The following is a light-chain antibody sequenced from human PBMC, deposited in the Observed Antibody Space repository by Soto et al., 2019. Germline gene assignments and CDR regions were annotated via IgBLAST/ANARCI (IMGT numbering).Light chain of an antibody. CDR3: QQTDSFPYT. CDR1: QGISNY. Sequence: DIQMNQSRSAMSASVGARVTITCRASQGISNYLVWYQQKPGKAPKLLIYAASSLQSGVPSRFSGSGSGTDFSLTISSLQPEDFATYYCQQTDSFPYTLGRGTKVDIK. J-gene: IGKJ2*01. V-gene: IGKV1-12*01. CDR2: AAS.